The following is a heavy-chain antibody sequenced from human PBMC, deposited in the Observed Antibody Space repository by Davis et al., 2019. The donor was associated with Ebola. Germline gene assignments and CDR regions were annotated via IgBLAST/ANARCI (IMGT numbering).Heavy chain of an antibody. Sequence: GGSLRLSCAASGFTFEDYAMHWVRQAPGKGLEWVSGISWNSNAIGYADSVKGRFTISRDNANNSLYLQMNSLRAEDTAVYYCARDPRFRVGRDYSGMDVWGQGTTVTVSS. CDR3: ARDPRFRVGRDYSGMDV. CDR1: GFTFEDYA. V-gene: IGHV3-9*01. CDR2: ISWNSNAI. J-gene: IGHJ6*02. D-gene: IGHD3-3*01.